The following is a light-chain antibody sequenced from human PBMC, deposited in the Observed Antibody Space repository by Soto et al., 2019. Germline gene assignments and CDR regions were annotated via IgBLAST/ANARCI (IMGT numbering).Light chain of an antibody. J-gene: IGLJ1*01. CDR3: SSYTITSSPV. V-gene: IGLV2-14*01. CDR2: EVT. CDR1: SSDVDGYDF. Sequence: QSVLTQPASVSGSPGQSITISCTGTSSDVDGYDFVSWYRQYTGQAPKILIYEVTHRPSGVPDRFSGSKSGNTASLTISGLQADDEADYYCSSYTITSSPVFGPGTKLTVL.